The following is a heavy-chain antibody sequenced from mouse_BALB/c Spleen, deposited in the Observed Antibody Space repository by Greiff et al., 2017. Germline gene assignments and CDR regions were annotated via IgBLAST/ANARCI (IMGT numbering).Heavy chain of an antibody. V-gene: IGHV1-15*01. Sequence: VKLQESGAELVRPGASVTLSCKASGYTFTDYEMHWVKQTPVHGLEWIGAIDPETGGTAYNQKFKGKATLTADKSSSTAYMELRSLTSEDSAVYYCTDGNWDLAYWGQGTLVTVSA. D-gene: IGHD4-1*01. CDR3: TDGNWDLAY. J-gene: IGHJ3*01. CDR2: IDPETGGT. CDR1: GYTFTDYE.